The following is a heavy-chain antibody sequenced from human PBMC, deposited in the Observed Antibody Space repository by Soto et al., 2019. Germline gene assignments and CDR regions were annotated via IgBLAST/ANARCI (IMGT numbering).Heavy chain of an antibody. J-gene: IGHJ4*02. CDR2: VSSYNGNT. CDR1: GYTFTDHG. CDR3: AREVEGSYSPADF. Sequence: QVQLVQSGPEVKKPGASVTVSCKTSGYTFTDHGIDWVRQAPGQGLEWVGWVSSYNGNTNYAYNLKDRVIMTTDASTSKAYMELRGLRSEDTAVYYCAREVEGSYSPADFWGQGTPVTVSS. V-gene: IGHV1-18*01. D-gene: IGHD3-10*01.